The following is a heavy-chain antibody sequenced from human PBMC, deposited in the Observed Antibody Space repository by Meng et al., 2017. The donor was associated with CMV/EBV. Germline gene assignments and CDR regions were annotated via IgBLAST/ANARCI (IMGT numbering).Heavy chain of an antibody. Sequence: QVQLQQSGPGLVNPSETLSLTCRVSGVSIRTHYWSWVRQTPGKGLEWIASIHYTGRADYSPSLKSRLTISVDTSDSQLSLKLSSVTPADTAMYYCAERGGGYWGQGILVTVSS. CDR2: IHYTGRA. D-gene: IGHD1-1*01. V-gene: IGHV4-59*11. CDR3: AERGGGY. J-gene: IGHJ4*02. CDR1: GVSIRTHY.